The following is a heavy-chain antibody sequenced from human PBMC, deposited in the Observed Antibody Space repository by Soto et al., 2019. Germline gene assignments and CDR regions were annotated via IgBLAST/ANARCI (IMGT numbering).Heavy chain of an antibody. CDR3: AKEERILMVITTHDAFDI. V-gene: IGHV3-23*01. D-gene: IGHD3-22*01. J-gene: IGHJ3*02. CDR2: ISGSGGST. Sequence: EVQLLESGGGLVQPGGSLRLSWAASGFTFSSYAMSWVRQAPGKGLEWVSAISGSGGSTYYADSVKGRFTISRDNSKNTLYLQMNRLRAEDTAVYYCAKEERILMVITTHDAFDIWGQGTMVTVSS. CDR1: GFTFSSYA.